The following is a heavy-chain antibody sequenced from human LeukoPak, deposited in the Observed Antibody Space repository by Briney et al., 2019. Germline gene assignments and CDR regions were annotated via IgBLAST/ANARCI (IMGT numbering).Heavy chain of an antibody. CDR2: ISAYNGNT. Sequence: ASVKVSCKASGYTFTSYGISWVRQAPGQGLEWMGWISAYNGNTNYAQKLQGRVTMTTDTSTSTAYMELRSLRSDDTAVYYCARVLYYGSGSYSPDDYWGQGTLVTVSS. J-gene: IGHJ4*02. CDR1: GYTFTSYG. V-gene: IGHV1-18*01. CDR3: ARVLYYGSGSYSPDDY. D-gene: IGHD3-10*01.